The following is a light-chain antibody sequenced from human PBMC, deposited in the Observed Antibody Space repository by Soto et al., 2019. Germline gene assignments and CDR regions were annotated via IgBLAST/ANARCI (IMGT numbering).Light chain of an antibody. CDR2: SAS. Sequence: DIQTTQSPSSLSASVGDRVTITCRASQSISTYLNWYQQRLGKAPKLLMYSASRLQSGVSSRFSGSGSGTDFTLSISSLQPEDFATYYCQQSYTSPYTFGQGTRLEIK. V-gene: IGKV1-39*01. CDR3: QQSYTSPYT. CDR1: QSISTY. J-gene: IGKJ5*01.